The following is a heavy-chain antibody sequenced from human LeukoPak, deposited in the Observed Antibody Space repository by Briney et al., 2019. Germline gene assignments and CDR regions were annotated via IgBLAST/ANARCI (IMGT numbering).Heavy chain of an antibody. Sequence: SETLSLTCAVYGGAPRGYFWNWIRQPPGEGAEWIGEMSQSGSTNSNPSLKSRVTVSVDTSKNQLSPKLSSVTAADTAVYYCARYLGGGIFDLWGQGTVVTVSA. CDR3: ARYLGGGIFDL. CDR2: MSQSGST. J-gene: IGHJ3*01. CDR1: GGAPRGYF. D-gene: IGHD3-16*01. V-gene: IGHV4-34*01.